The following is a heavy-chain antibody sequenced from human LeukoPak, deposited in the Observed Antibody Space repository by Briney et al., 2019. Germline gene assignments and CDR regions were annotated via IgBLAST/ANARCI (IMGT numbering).Heavy chain of an antibody. J-gene: IGHJ4*02. CDR1: GFTFNTYW. D-gene: IGHD7-27*01. CDR2: IREDGSEI. V-gene: IGHV3-7*01. Sequence: GGSLRLPCVGSGFTFNTYWMNWVRQAPGKGLEWVANIREDGSEIYYLDSVEGRFTIFRDNAKNSLYLQMNGLRAEDTAVYYCARHWAHLDYWGQGTLVTVSS. CDR3: ARHWAHLDY.